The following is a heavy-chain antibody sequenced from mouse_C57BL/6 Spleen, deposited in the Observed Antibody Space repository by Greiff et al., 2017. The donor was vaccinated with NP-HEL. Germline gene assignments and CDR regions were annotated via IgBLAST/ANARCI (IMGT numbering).Heavy chain of an antibody. Sequence: EVQRVESGGGLVKPGGSLKLSCAASGFTFSDYGMHWVRQAPEKGLEWVAYISSGSSTIYYADTVKGRFTISRDNAKNTLFLQMTSLRSEDTAMYYCARGITTVVAEAMDYWGQGTSVTVSS. V-gene: IGHV5-17*01. CDR1: GFTFSDYG. J-gene: IGHJ4*01. CDR2: ISSGSSTI. CDR3: ARGITTVVAEAMDY. D-gene: IGHD1-1*01.